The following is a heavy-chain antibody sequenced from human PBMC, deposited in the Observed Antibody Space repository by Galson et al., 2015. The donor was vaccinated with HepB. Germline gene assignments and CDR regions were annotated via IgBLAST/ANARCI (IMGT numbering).Heavy chain of an antibody. D-gene: IGHD1-7*01. CDR2: IRSKAYGGTT. CDR3: TRDSNNWNYGGYYYGMDV. J-gene: IGHJ6*02. CDR1: GFTFGDYA. V-gene: IGHV3-49*04. Sequence: SLRLSCAASGFTFGDYAMSWVRQAPGKGLEWVGFIRSKAYGGTTEYAASVKGRFTISRDDSKSIAYLQMNSLKTEDTAVYYCTRDSNNWNYGGYYYGMDVWGQGTTVTVSS.